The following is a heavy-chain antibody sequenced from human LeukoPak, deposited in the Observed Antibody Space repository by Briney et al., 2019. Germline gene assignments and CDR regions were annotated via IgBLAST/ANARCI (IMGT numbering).Heavy chain of an antibody. CDR2: ISSSSSTI. J-gene: IGHJ4*02. CDR1: GFTFSSYS. D-gene: IGHD5-18*01. Sequence: GGSLRLSCAASGFTFSSYSMNWVRQAPGKGLEWVSYISSSSSTIYYADSVKGRFTISRDNAKNSLYLQMNSLRAEYTAVYYCARVFRGYSYGYKDYWGQGTLVTVSS. V-gene: IGHV3-48*01. CDR3: ARVFRGYSYGYKDY.